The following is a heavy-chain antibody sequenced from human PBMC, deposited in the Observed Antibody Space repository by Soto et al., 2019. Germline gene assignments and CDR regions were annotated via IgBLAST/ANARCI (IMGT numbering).Heavy chain of an antibody. V-gene: IGHV4-34*01. CDR2: INHSEST. J-gene: IGHJ4*02. D-gene: IGHD3-10*01. CDR3: ARGVVRRVIIQYTRFFDS. Sequence: LSLTCAVYGGAFRDYYWTWIRQPPGKGLEWIGEINHSESTNYNPSLKSRVTISVDTSKNQFSLKVASVTAADTAVYYCARGVVRRVIIQYTRFFDSWGLGTLVTVS. CDR1: GGAFRDYY.